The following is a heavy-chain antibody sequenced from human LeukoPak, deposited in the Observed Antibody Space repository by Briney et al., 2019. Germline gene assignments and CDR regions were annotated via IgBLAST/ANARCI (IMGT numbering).Heavy chain of an antibody. Sequence: GGSLRLSCAASGFPFRTYWMSWVRQAPGKGLEWVASINEDGSEKHSVDSVKGRFTVSRDNAENSLYLQMNSLRAEDTAVYYCGRPGTHWNYDYWGQGILVTISS. CDR1: GFPFRTYW. J-gene: IGHJ4*02. D-gene: IGHD1-7*01. V-gene: IGHV3-7*01. CDR2: INEDGSEK. CDR3: GRPGTHWNYDY.